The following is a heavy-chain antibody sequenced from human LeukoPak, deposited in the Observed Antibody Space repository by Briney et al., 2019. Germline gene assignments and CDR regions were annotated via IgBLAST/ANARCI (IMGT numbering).Heavy chain of an antibody. CDR3: ARAAQPGFDP. J-gene: IGHJ5*02. D-gene: IGHD1-14*01. CDR2: ISSDSGTR. Sequence: GGSLRLSCGASGLTFSTYSMNWLRQAPGKGLEWVSYISSDSGTRYYADSVKGRFTISRDNAKNSLYLQMNSLRAEDTAVYYCARAAQPGFDPWGQGTLVTVSS. CDR1: GLTFSTYS. V-gene: IGHV3-48*01.